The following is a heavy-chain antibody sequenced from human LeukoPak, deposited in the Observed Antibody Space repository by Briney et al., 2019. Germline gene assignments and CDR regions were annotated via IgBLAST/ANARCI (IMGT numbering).Heavy chain of an antibody. J-gene: IGHJ4*02. D-gene: IGHD3-22*01. CDR1: GISLSTRGMC. V-gene: IGHV2-70*01. CDR2: NDWYDDK. CDR3: ARIRVDYYDSSGYYGIDY. Sequence: SGPPLVKPTQTLTLTCTFSGISLSTRGMCVSWIRQPPGKDLGRITLNDWYDDKYYSTSLKTMLTISKDTSKNQVVLTMTNMDPVDTATYYCARIRVDYYDSSGYYGIDYWGQGTLVTVSS.